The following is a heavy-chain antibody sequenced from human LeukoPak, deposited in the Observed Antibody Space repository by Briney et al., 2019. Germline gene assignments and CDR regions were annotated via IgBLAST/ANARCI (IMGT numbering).Heavy chain of an antibody. Sequence: PSETLSLTCAVSGYSISSGYYWGWIRQPPGKGLEWIGSTYHCGSTYYNPSLKSRVTISVDTSKNQFSLKLSSVTAADTAVYYCARIHSSQTYYYDSSGYYYFDYWGQGTLVTVSS. CDR3: ARIHSSQTYYYDSSGYYYFDY. CDR1: GYSISSGYY. J-gene: IGHJ4*02. V-gene: IGHV4-38-2*01. D-gene: IGHD3-22*01. CDR2: TYHCGST.